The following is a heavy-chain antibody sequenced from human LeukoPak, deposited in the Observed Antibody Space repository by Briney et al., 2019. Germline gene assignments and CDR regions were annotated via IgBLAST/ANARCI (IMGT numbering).Heavy chain of an antibody. CDR3: ARVRRGDYGDSAIDY. Sequence: PSETLSLTCTVSGGSISSSSYYWGWIRQPPGKGLEWIGSIYYSGSTYYNPSLKSRVTISVDTSKNQFSLNLSSVTAADTAVYYCARVRRGDYGDSAIDYWGQGTLVTVSS. D-gene: IGHD4-17*01. CDR1: GGSISSSSYY. V-gene: IGHV4-39*07. CDR2: IYYSGST. J-gene: IGHJ4*02.